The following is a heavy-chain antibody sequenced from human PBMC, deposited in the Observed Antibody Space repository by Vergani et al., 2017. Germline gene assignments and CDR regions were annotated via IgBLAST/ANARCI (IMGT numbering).Heavy chain of an antibody. CDR2: VSFRGDT. D-gene: IGHD3-10*01. V-gene: IGHV4-59*02. J-gene: IGHJ4*02. CDR1: GASVNSYY. Sequence: QVKLQESGPGLVKPSETLSLTCTVSGASVNSYYWSWIRQPPGKGLEWMGYVSFRGDTLYDPSVKGRMTISLNTSSNQFSLYLTSVTAADTAVYYCARSRIYYSAGSPDYWGQGTLVTVSS. CDR3: ARSRIYYSAGSPDY.